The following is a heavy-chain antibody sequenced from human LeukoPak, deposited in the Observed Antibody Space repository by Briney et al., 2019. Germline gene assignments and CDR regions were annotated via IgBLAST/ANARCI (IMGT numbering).Heavy chain of an antibody. CDR3: ARDPNSSGYYEGYWFDP. Sequence: PGGSLRLSCAASGFTFSSYWMHWVRQAPGKGLVWVSRINSDGSSTSYADSVKGRFTISRDNAKNTLYLQMNSLRAEDTAVYYCARDPNSSGYYEGYWFDPWGQGTLVTVSS. D-gene: IGHD3-22*01. J-gene: IGHJ5*02. CDR1: GFTFSSYW. CDR2: INSDGSST. V-gene: IGHV3-74*01.